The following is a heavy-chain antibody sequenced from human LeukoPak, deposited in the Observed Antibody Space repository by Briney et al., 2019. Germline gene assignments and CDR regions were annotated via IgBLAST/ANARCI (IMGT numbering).Heavy chain of an antibody. Sequence: TASGTLSLTCAVSGGTISSGSYYWSWIRQPAGKGLEWIGRIYTSGSTNYNPSLKSRVTISVDTSKNQFSLKLSSVTAADTAVYYCARDHIVATIGYFDYWGQGTLVTVSS. CDR1: GGTISSGSYY. J-gene: IGHJ4*02. CDR2: IYTSGST. CDR3: ARDHIVATIGYFDY. D-gene: IGHD5-12*01. V-gene: IGHV4-61*02.